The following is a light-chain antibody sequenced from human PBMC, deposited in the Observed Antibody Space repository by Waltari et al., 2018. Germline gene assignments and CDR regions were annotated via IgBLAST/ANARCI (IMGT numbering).Light chain of an antibody. CDR1: RNDLLIYIH. V-gene: IGLV2-11*01. CDR3: CSYAGSYTVV. CDR2: DVT. J-gene: IGLJ2*01. Sequence: QSALTQPRSVSGSPGQSVTISCTATRNDLLIYIHVSWSHQHPGKAPKLIIYDVTKRPSGVPDRFSASNSGSTASLTISGLQAEDEADYHCCSYAGSYTVVFGGGTKLTVL.